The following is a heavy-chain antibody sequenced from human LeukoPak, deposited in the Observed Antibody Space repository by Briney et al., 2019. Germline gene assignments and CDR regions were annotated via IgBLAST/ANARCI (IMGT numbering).Heavy chain of an antibody. CDR2: IYYSGST. CDR3: ARQNGSGSYATFDY. J-gene: IGHJ4*02. V-gene: IGHV4-59*08. D-gene: IGHD3-10*01. Sequence: PSETLSLTCTVSGGSISSYYWSWIRQPPGKGLEWIGFIYYSGSTNYNPSLKSRVTISVDTSRNQFSLKLSSVTAADTAVYYCARQNGSGSYATFDYWGQGTLVTVSS. CDR1: GGSISSYY.